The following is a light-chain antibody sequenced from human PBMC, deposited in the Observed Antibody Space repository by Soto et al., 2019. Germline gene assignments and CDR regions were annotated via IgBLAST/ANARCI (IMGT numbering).Light chain of an antibody. CDR3: QQANGFPPT. CDR2: EAS. V-gene: IGKV1-12*01. J-gene: IGKJ1*01. Sequence: DIQMTQSPSFVSASVGDTVTLSCRASQGVSSWLAWYQVKPGRAPKLLIYEASSLESGVPSRFSGSGSGADFTLTITSLQPEDLATYYCQQANGFPPTFSQGTKVEIK. CDR1: QGVSSW.